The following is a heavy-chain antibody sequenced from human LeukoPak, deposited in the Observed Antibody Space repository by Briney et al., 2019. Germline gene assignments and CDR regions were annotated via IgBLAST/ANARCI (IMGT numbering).Heavy chain of an antibody. J-gene: IGHJ5*02. Sequence: GGSLRLSCAASGFTFSSYAMSWVRQAPGKGLEWVSAISGSGGSTYYADSVKGRFTISRDNSKNTLYLQMNSLRAEDTAVYYCAKDRDYYGSGRRGFDPWGQGTLVTVSS. CDR2: ISGSGGST. CDR3: AKDRDYYGSGRRGFDP. V-gene: IGHV3-23*01. D-gene: IGHD3-10*01. CDR1: GFTFSSYA.